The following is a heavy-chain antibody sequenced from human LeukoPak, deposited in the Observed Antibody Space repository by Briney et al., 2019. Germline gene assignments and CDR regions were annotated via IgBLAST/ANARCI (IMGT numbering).Heavy chain of an antibody. J-gene: IGHJ4*02. V-gene: IGHV3-23*01. CDR2: ISGSGGST. CDR3: AKDGVGDCYDSSGYYYY. Sequence: PGGSLRLSCAASGFTFSSYAMSWVRQAPGKGLEWVSAISGSGGSTYYADSVKGRFTISRDNSKNTLYLQMNSLRAEDTAVYYCAKDGVGDCYDSSGYYYYWGQGTLVTVSS. D-gene: IGHD3-22*01. CDR1: GFTFSSYA.